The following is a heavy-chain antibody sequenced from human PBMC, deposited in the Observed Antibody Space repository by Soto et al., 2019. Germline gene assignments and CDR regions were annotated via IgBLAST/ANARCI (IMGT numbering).Heavy chain of an antibody. CDR2: FDPEDGET. Sequence: ASVKVSCKVSGYTLTELSMHWVRQAPGKGLEWMGGFDPEDGETIYAQKFQGRVTMTEDTSTDTAYMELSSLRSEDTAVYYCATLPYYYENYGMDVWGQGTTVTVSS. CDR3: ATLPYYYENYGMDV. V-gene: IGHV1-24*01. J-gene: IGHJ6*02. CDR1: GYTLTELS. D-gene: IGHD3-22*01.